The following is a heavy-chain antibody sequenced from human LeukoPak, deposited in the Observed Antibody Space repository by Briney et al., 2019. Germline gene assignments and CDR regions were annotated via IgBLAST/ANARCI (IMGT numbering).Heavy chain of an antibody. CDR3: STEDKYCTSTTCGDF. CDR1: GYTFRNVY. D-gene: IGHD2-2*01. Sequence: GASVKVSCKASGYTFRNVYIHWVRQAPGQGLEWMGWINPHSGGTLYAQEFQGRVTMTRDTSISTVYMELSRLTSDDTAVYYCSTEDKYCTSTTCGDFWGQGTLVTVSS. J-gene: IGHJ4*02. CDR2: INPHSGGT. V-gene: IGHV1-2*02.